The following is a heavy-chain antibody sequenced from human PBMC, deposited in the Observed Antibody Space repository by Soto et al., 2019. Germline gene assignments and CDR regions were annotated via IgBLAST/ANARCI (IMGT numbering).Heavy chain of an antibody. V-gene: IGHV3-23*01. CDR3: AKTPKSHYYYGMDV. J-gene: IGHJ6*02. Sequence: LRLSCAASGFTFSSYAMSWVRQAPGKGLEWVSAISGSGGSTYYADSVKGRFTISRDNSKNTLYLQMNSLRAEDTAVYYCAKTPKSHYYYGMDVWGQGTTVTVSS. CDR2: ISGSGGST. CDR1: GFTFSSYA.